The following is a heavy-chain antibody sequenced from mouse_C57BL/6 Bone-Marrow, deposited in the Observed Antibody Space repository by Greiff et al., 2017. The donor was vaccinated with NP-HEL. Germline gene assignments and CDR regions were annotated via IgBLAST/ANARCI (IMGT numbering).Heavy chain of an antibody. J-gene: IGHJ2*01. Sequence: QVQLKQSGAELVKPGASVKLSCKASGYTFTSYWMQWVKQRPGQGLEWIGEIDPSDSYTNYNQKFKGKATLTVDTSSSTAYMQLSSLTSEDSAVYYCARKGTVVPFDYWGQGTTLTVSS. CDR1: GYTFTSYW. V-gene: IGHV1-50*01. D-gene: IGHD1-1*01. CDR2: IDPSDSYT. CDR3: ARKGTVVPFDY.